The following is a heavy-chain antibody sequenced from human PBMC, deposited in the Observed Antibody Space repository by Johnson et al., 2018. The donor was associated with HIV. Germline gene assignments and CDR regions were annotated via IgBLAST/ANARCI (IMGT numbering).Heavy chain of an antibody. CDR1: GFTFSSYD. CDR2: IRYDGSNE. J-gene: IGHJ3*02. V-gene: IGHV3-30*02. CDR3: AKIGLDAFDI. Sequence: QVQLVESGGGLVKPGGSLRLSCAASGFTFSSYDIHWVRQAPGKGPEWVALIRYDGSNEYYADSVKGRFTLSRDNSKDTLYLQMNSLRREDTAVYSCAKIGLDAFDIWGQGTMVTVSS.